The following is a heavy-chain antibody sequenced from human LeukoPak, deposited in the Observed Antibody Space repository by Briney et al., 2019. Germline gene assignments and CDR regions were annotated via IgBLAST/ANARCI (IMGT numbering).Heavy chain of an antibody. D-gene: IGHD6-19*01. CDR2: IYYSGST. Sequence: SETLSLTCTVSGGSISSSSYYWGWIRQPPGKGLEWIGSIYYSGSTYYNPSLKSRVTISVDTSKNQFSLKLSSVTAADTAVYYCARHLPYSNGWRPPHAFDIWGQGTMVTVSS. CDR1: GGSISSSSYY. J-gene: IGHJ3*02. CDR3: ARHLPYSNGWRPPHAFDI. V-gene: IGHV4-39*01.